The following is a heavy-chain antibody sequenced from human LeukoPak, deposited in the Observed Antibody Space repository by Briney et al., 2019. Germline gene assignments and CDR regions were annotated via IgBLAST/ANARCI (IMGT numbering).Heavy chain of an antibody. CDR2: INSYTGDP. Sequence: ASVKVSCKASGYSLIRYAINWVRQAPGQAPEWMGWINSYTGDPTSTQGFTGRFVFTIDTSVNTAYLQISSLEAEDTAVYYCVRDVPDGDVTTFDRWGQGTLITVSS. D-gene: IGHD4-17*01. V-gene: IGHV7-4-1*02. CDR1: GYSLIRYA. CDR3: VRDVPDGDVTTFDR. J-gene: IGHJ5*02.